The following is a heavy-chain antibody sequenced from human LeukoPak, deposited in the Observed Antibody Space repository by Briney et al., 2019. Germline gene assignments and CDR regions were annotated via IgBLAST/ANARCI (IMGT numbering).Heavy chain of an antibody. CDR3: ARYRSGYDYFDY. J-gene: IGHJ4*02. CDR1: GDSISSSSYY. CDR2: IFYSGNT. V-gene: IGHV4-39*01. Sequence: PSETLSLTCTVSGDSISSSSYYWVWIRQPPGKGLEWIGSIFYSGNTYYNPSLKSRVTISVDTSKNQFSLKLSSVTAADTAVYYCARYRSGYDYFDYWGQGTLVTVSS. D-gene: IGHD5-12*01.